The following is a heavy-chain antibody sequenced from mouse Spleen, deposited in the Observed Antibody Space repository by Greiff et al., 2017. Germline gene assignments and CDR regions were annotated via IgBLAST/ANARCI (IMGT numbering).Heavy chain of an antibody. CDR2: IDPETGGT. CDR3: TRTGGYYYGYPYYFDY. J-gene: IGHJ2*01. CDR1: GYTFTDYE. Sequence: QVQLQQSGAELVRPGASVTLSCKASGYTFTDYEMHWVKQTPVHGLEWIGAIDPETGGTAYNQKFKGKAILTADKSSSTAYMELRSLTSEDSAVYYCTRTGGYYYGYPYYFDYWGQGTTLTVSS. D-gene: IGHD1-2*01. V-gene: IGHV1-15*01.